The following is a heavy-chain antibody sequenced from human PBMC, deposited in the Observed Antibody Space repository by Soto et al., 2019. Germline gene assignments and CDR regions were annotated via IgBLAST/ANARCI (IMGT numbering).Heavy chain of an antibody. CDR3: ALLLDS. CDR1: GFSFSTNG. J-gene: IGHJ5*01. Sequence: PGGSLRLSCVASGFSFSTNGMNWVRQAPGKGPEWLSYISSTGGTIHYAESVKCRFTISRDNAKNSLFLQMNSLRVEDTGFYYCALLLDSWGQGALVTASS. CDR2: ISSTGGTI. D-gene: IGHD2-15*01. V-gene: IGHV3-48*03.